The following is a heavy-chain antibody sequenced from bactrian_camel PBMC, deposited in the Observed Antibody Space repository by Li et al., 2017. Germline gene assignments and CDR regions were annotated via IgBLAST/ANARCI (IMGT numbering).Heavy chain of an antibody. Sequence: QVQLVESGGGSVEAGRSLRLSCAASGHTFGRFCKAWFRQRPGRAREGVAVASMDRDNSTRYADFVKGRFAISQDSASNTLFLQMNNLEPEDTAVYYCAADHIVGVGGFCHRHPYSNWGQGTQVTVS. CDR1: GHTFGRFC. CDR3: AADHIVGVGGFCHRHPYSN. D-gene: IGHD1*01. V-gene: IGHV3-2*01. J-gene: IGHJ4*01. CDR2: SMDRDNST.